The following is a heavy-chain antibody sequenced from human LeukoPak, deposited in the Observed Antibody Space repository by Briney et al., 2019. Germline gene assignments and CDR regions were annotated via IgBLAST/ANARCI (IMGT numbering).Heavy chain of an antibody. CDR1: GGSISSYY. CDR3: ASTISNYDFWSGSLYNWFDP. D-gene: IGHD3-3*01. Sequence: SETLSLTCTVSGGSISSYYWSWIRQPPGKGLEWIGYIYYSGSTNYNPSLKSRVTISVDTSKNQFSLKLSSVTAADTAVYYCASTISNYDFWSGSLYNWFDPWGQGTLVTVSS. J-gene: IGHJ5*02. CDR2: IYYSGST. V-gene: IGHV4-59*01.